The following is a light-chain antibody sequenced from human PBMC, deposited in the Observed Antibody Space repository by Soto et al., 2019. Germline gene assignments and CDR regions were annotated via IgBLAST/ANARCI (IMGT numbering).Light chain of an antibody. Sequence: EIVLTQSPATLSLSPGERATLSCRASQSVSRHLVWYQQKPGQAPRLLIYDASNRATGIPARFSGSGFATDFTLTISSLEPEDIAVYYCQHRGAWPISFGGGTKVEIK. J-gene: IGKJ4*01. CDR1: QSVSRH. CDR2: DAS. V-gene: IGKV3-11*01. CDR3: QHRGAWPIS.